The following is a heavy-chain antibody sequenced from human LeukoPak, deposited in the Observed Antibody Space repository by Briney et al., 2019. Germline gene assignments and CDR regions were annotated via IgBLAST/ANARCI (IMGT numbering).Heavy chain of an antibody. CDR2: IYPRDSRT. V-gene: IGHV5-51*01. CDR1: GYSFSSYW. CDR3: ARHYGAAGDFDY. J-gene: IGHJ4*02. Sequence: ESLKISCKGSGYSFSSYWIAWVRQMPGKGLEWMGVIYPRDSRTTYSPSFQDQVTISADKSISTAYLQWTSLKASDIATYYCARHYGAAGDFDYGGKGTLVTVSS. D-gene: IGHD6-13*01.